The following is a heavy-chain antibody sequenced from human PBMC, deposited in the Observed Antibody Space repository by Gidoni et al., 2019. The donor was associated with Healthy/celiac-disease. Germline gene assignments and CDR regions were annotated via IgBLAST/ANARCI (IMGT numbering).Heavy chain of an antibody. CDR1: GGSFSGYY. V-gene: IGHV4-34*01. CDR3: ARRKRAGYSSGWYPVDY. D-gene: IGHD6-19*01. J-gene: IGHJ4*02. CDR2: INHSGST. Sequence: QVQLQQWGAGLLKPSETLSLTCAVYGGSFSGYYWSWIRQPPGKGLEWIGEINHSGSTNYNPSLKSRVTISVDTSKNQFSLKLSSVTAADTAVYYCARRKRAGYSSGWYPVDYWGQGTLVTVSS.